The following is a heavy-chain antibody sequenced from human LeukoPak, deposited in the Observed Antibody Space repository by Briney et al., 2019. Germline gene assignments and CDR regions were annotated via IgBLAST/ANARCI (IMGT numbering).Heavy chain of an antibody. CDR1: GFTFSTYS. CDR3: AKTLQGYYYYGLDV. J-gene: IGHJ6*02. V-gene: IGHV3-23*01. Sequence: GGSLRLSCAASGFTFSTYSMNWVRQAPGKGLEWVSTISGGGTSTYYADSVKGRVTISRDNSKNTLYLQMNSLRVEDTALYYCAKTLQGYYYYGLDVWGQGTTVTVSS. CDR2: ISGGGTST.